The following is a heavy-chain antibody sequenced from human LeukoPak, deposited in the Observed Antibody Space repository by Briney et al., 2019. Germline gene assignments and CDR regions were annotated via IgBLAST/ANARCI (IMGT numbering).Heavy chain of an antibody. CDR2: IYSGGST. V-gene: IGHV3-53*01. CDR1: GFTVSSNY. Sequence: GGSLRLSCAASGFTVSSNYMSWVRQAPGKGLEWVSVIYSGGSTYYADSVKGRFTISRDNSKNTLYLPMNSLRAEDTAVYYCARDLGSSGSDAFDIWGQGTMVTVSS. CDR3: ARDLGSSGSDAFDI. J-gene: IGHJ3*02. D-gene: IGHD3-22*01.